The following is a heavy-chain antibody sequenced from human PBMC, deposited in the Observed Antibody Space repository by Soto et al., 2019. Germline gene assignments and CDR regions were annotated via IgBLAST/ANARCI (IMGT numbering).Heavy chain of an antibody. Sequence: QVQLQESGPGLVKPSDTLSLTCAVSGYSISSSNWWGWIRQPPGKGLEWIGYIYYSGTTYYNPSLKSRVTISVDTSKNQFSLKLSSVTAVDPAVYYCAGREIQGPIDYWGQGTLVTVSS. CDR1: GYSISSSNW. J-gene: IGHJ4*02. V-gene: IGHV4-28*01. D-gene: IGHD1-26*01. CDR3: AGREIQGPIDY. CDR2: IYYSGTT.